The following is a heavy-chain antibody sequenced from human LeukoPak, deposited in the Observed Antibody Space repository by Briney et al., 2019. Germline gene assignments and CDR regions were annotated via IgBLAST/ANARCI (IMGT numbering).Heavy chain of an antibody. CDR1: GFTFSSYG. D-gene: IGHD3-10*01. CDR3: AKVGRPLLTDY. J-gene: IGHJ4*02. CDR2: ISGSGGST. Sequence: GRSLRLSCAASGFTFSSYGMHWVRQAPGKGLEWVSAISGSGGSTYYADSVKGRFTISRDNSKNTLYLQMNSLRAEDTAVYYCAKVGRPLLTDYWGQGTLVTVSS. V-gene: IGHV3-23*01.